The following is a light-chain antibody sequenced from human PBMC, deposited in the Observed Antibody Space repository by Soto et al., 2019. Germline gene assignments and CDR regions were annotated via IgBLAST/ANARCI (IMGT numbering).Light chain of an antibody. J-gene: IGKJ4*01. CDR2: AAS. CDR1: QSVTSNY. V-gene: IGKV3-20*01. CDR3: QQDGSSPLT. Sequence: EIVLTQSPGTLSFSPGERATLSCRASQSVTSNYLAWYQQKPGQAPRLLIYAASSRASGIPDRFSGSGSGTDFTLTISRLEPEDFAVYYCQQDGSSPLTFGGGTKVEIK.